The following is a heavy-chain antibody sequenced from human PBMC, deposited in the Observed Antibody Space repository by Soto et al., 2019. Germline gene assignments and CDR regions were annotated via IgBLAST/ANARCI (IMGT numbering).Heavy chain of an antibody. Sequence: SEPLSLTCAVSGYSISSGYYWGWIRQPPGKGLEWIGSIYHSGSTYYNPSLKSRVTISVDTSKNQFSLKLSSVTAADTAVYYCARSGARITIFGVVIPYNWFDPWGQGTLVTV. CDR2: IYHSGST. CDR1: GYSISSGYY. CDR3: ARSGARITIFGVVIPYNWFDP. D-gene: IGHD3-3*01. V-gene: IGHV4-38-2*01. J-gene: IGHJ5*02.